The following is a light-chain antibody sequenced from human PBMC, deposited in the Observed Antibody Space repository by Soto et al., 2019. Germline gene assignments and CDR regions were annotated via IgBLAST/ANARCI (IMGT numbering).Light chain of an antibody. CDR2: SNN. Sequence: QSVLTQPPSVSAAAGRRVTISCSGSSSNIGGNSVSWYQQLPGTAPKLLIYSNNQRPSGVPDRFSGSKSGTSASLAISGLQSEDEADYYCAAWDDSLNGSYVFGTGTKVTVL. CDR3: AAWDDSLNGSYV. CDR1: SSNIGGNS. J-gene: IGLJ1*01. V-gene: IGLV1-44*01.